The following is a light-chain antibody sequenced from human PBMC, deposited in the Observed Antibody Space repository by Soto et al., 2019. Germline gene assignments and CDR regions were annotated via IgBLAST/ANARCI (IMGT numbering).Light chain of an antibody. J-gene: IGKJ5*01. CDR1: PSVTNY. V-gene: IGKV3-11*01. CDR2: GAF. Sequence: EIVLTQSPATLSLSPGERATLSCRASPSVTNYLAWYQQKPGQAPRLLIYGAFNRAPGIPARFSGSASGTDFTLTISSLEPEDFAVYYCQQRNIWPPVTFGQGTRLA. CDR3: QQRNIWPPVT.